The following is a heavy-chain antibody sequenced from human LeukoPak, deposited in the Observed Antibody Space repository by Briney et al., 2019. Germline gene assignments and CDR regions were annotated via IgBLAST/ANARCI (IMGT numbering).Heavy chain of an antibody. Sequence: ASLRLSCAASGFTFGSYAMNWVRQPPGKGLEWIGEINHSGSTNYNPSLKSRVTISVDTSKNQFSLKLSSVTAADTAVYYCARGVTVAGTNGDWFDPWGQGTLVTVSS. D-gene: IGHD6-19*01. CDR1: GFTFGSYA. V-gene: IGHV4-34*01. CDR2: INHSGST. J-gene: IGHJ5*02. CDR3: ARGVTVAGTNGDWFDP.